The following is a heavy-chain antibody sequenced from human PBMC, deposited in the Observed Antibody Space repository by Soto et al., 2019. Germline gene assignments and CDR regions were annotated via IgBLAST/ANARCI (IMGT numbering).Heavy chain of an antibody. D-gene: IGHD1-20*01. CDR3: ARGHNWNDGDY. CDR1: GGSISSYY. Sequence: SETLSLTCTVSGGSISSYYWSWIRQPPGKGLEWIGYIYYSGSTNYNPSLKSRVTISVDTSKNQFSLKLSSVTAADTAVYYCARGHNWNDGDYWGQGTLVTVSS. V-gene: IGHV4-59*01. CDR2: IYYSGST. J-gene: IGHJ4*02.